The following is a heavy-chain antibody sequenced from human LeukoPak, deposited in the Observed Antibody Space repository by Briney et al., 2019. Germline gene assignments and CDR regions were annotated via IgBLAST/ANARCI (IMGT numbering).Heavy chain of an antibody. V-gene: IGHV3-30*18. CDR1: GFTFSSYG. CDR3: AKDTTDYGDAFDI. CDR2: ISYDGSNK. J-gene: IGHJ3*02. D-gene: IGHD4-17*01. Sequence: GGSLRLSCAASGFTFSSYGMHWVRQAPGKGLEWVAVISYDGSNKYYADSVKGRFTISRDNSKNTLYLQMNSLRAEDTAVYYCAKDTTDYGDAFDIWGQGTMVTVSS.